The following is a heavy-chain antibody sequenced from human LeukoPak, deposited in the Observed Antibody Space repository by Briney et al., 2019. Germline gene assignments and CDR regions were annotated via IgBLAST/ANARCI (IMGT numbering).Heavy chain of an antibody. Sequence: GGSLRLSCAASGFSFSDYAMNWVRQAPGKGLEWVSIISETGESTYYADSVKGRFTISRDNSKNTLYLQMNSLRAEDTAVYYCARDVPTRNYDILTGYSGYWGQGTLVTVSS. CDR3: ARDVPTRNYDILTGYSGY. CDR2: ISETGEST. CDR1: GFSFSDYA. D-gene: IGHD3-9*01. V-gene: IGHV3-23*01. J-gene: IGHJ4*02.